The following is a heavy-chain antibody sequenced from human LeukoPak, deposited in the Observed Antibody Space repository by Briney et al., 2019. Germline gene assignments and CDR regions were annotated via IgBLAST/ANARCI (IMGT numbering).Heavy chain of an antibody. D-gene: IGHD1-7*01. V-gene: IGHV1-69*01. CDR3: GRTRFSNIGVELRDYYYYYMDV. Sequence: ASVKVSCKTSGGTFNNSAISWVRQAPGQGLEWMGGIIPFIDTANYAQKLQGRVTITADESTSTAYMELSSLRSEDTAVYYCGRTRFSNIGVELRDYYYYYMDVWGKGTTVTVSS. CDR2: IIPFIDTA. CDR1: GGTFNNSA. J-gene: IGHJ6*03.